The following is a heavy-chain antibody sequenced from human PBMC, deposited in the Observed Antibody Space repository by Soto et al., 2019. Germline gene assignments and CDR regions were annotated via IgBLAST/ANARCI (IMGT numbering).Heavy chain of an antibody. J-gene: IGHJ4*02. D-gene: IGHD2-2*01. Sequence: SETLSLTCAVSGGSISSGGYSWSWIRQPPGKGLEWIGYIYHSGSTYYNPSLKSRVTISVDRSKNQFSLKVASVTAADTAIYYCGRVMIGTSRHTDSDYWGQGTQVTVSS. V-gene: IGHV4-30-2*01. CDR1: GGSISSGGYS. CDR3: GRVMIGTSRHTDSDY. CDR2: IYHSGST.